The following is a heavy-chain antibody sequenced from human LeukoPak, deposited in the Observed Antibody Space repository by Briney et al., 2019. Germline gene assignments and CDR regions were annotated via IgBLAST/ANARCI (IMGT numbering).Heavy chain of an antibody. CDR2: IYQSGRT. CDR1: GGSIRSYS. V-gene: IGHV4-59*01. Sequence: AEPLSLTCSVSGGSIRSYSWSWIAQPPGKKREGMGYIYQSGRTHYNPPLKSRLTISVHTSKNQFSLELSSVTAADRAVYYCARFLVGTSTQSFVYWGQGTLVTVSS. CDR3: ARFLVGTSTQSFVY. D-gene: IGHD1-26*01. J-gene: IGHJ4*02.